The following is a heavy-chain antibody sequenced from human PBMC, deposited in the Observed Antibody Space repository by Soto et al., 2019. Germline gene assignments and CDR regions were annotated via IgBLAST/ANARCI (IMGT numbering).Heavy chain of an antibody. V-gene: IGHV4-39*01. Sequence: SETLSLTCTGSGGSISSSNYYWGWISQPPGKGLEWIGSIYYSGSTYYNPSLKSRVTISVDTSKNQFSLKLSSVTAADTAVYYCARALELPNYYYYYYMDVWGKGTTVT. CDR2: IYYSGST. CDR3: ARALELPNYYYYYYMDV. D-gene: IGHD1-7*01. J-gene: IGHJ6*03. CDR1: GGSISSSNYY.